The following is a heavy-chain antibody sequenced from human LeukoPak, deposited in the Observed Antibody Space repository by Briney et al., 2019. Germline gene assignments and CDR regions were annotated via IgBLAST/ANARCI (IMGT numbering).Heavy chain of an antibody. CDR3: ARVGPRTWGNSSGRLRKYFDY. Sequence: PGGSLRLSCAASGFTVSSNYMSWVRQAPGKGLEWVSVIYSGGSTYYADSVEGRFTISRDNSKNTLYLQMNSLRAEDTAVYYCARVGPRTWGNSSGRLRKYFDYWGQGALVTVSS. CDR1: GFTVSSNY. J-gene: IGHJ4*02. CDR2: IYSGGST. V-gene: IGHV3-66*02. D-gene: IGHD6-19*01.